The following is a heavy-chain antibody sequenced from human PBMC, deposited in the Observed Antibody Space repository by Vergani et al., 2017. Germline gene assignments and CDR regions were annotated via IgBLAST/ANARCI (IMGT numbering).Heavy chain of an antibody. D-gene: IGHD4-23*01. J-gene: IGHJ4*02. CDR3: ARDRGLVTPEYFDY. Sequence: KESGPTLVKPSETLSLTCTVSGGSISSYYWSWIRQPPGKGLEWIGYIYYSGSTNYNPSLKSRVTISVDTSKNQFSLKLSSVTAADTAVYYCARDRGLVTPEYFDYWGQGTLVTVSS. CDR2: IYYSGST. V-gene: IGHV4-59*01. CDR1: GGSISSYY.